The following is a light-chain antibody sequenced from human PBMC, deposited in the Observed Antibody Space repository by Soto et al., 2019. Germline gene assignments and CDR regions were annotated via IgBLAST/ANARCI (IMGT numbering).Light chain of an antibody. CDR1: SEIENYNL. CDR3: CSYARSRTLV. Sequence: QSVLTQPASVSGSPGQSITISCTGTSEIENYNLVSWYQQHPGKAPKLIIYEGTKRPSGVSDRFSGSKSGYTASLTISGLQSEDEASYYCCSYARSRTLVFGGGTKLTVL. V-gene: IGLV2-23*01. CDR2: EGT. J-gene: IGLJ2*01.